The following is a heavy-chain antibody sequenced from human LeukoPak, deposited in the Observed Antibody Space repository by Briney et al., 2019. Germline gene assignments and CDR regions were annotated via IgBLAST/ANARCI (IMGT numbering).Heavy chain of an antibody. D-gene: IGHD3-22*01. J-gene: IGHJ3*02. V-gene: IGHV3-53*01. Sequence: GGSLRLSCAASGFIVNTNYMTWVRQAPGKGLEWVSLLFGGGTAYYADSVKGRFTISRDISKNALYLQMNSLRVEDTAVYYCARGGHSMIVAFDIWGQGTMVTVSS. CDR1: GFIVNTNY. CDR3: ARGGHSMIVAFDI. CDR2: LFGGGTA.